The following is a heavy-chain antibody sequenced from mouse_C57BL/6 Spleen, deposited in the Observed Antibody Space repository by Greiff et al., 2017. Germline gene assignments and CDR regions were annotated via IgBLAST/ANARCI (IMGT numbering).Heavy chain of an antibody. J-gene: IGHJ2*01. CDR1: GYTFTDYE. D-gene: IGHD2-2*01. V-gene: IGHV1-15*01. CDR2: IDPETGGT. CDR3: TRWLRRGYYFDY. Sequence: QVQLKQSGAELVRPGASVTLSCKASGYTFTDYEMHWVKQTPVHGLEWIGAIDPETGGTAYNQKFKGKAILTADKSSSTAYMELRSLTSEDSAVYSWTRWLRRGYYFDYWGQGTTLTVSS.